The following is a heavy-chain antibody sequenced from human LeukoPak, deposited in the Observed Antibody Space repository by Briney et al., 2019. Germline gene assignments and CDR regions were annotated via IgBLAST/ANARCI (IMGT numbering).Heavy chain of an antibody. J-gene: IGHJ6*02. Sequence: ASVKVSCKASGYTFTGYYMHWVRQAPGQGLEWMGWINPNSGGTNYAQKFQGWVTMTRDTSISTAYMELSRLRSDDTAVYYCARDQWPRGYYYYYGMDVWGQGTTVTVSS. CDR3: ARDQWPRGYYYYYGMDV. V-gene: IGHV1-2*04. D-gene: IGHD6-19*01. CDR1: GYTFTGYY. CDR2: INPNSGGT.